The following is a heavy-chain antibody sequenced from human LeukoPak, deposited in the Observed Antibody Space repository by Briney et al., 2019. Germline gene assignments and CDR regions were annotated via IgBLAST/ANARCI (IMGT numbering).Heavy chain of an antibody. D-gene: IGHD5-12*01. CDR1: GFIFSSYG. CDR2: ISYDGSNK. J-gene: IGHJ4*02. Sequence: GRSLRLSCAASGFIFSSYGMHWVRQAPGKGLEWVAVISYDGSNKYYADSVKGRFTISRDNSKNTLFLQMNSLRAEDTAVYYCARSRRYGGYGDYWGQGTLVTVSS. CDR3: ARSRRYGGYGDY. V-gene: IGHV3-30*03.